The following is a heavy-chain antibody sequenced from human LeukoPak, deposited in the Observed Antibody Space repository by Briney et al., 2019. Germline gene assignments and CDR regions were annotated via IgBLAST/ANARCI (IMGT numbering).Heavy chain of an antibody. CDR3: ARDLGYGALDP. CDR1: GFTFTTYW. CDR2: INPDGSQT. J-gene: IGHJ5*02. D-gene: IGHD4-17*01. Sequence: GGSLRLSCAASGFTFTTYWMNWVRQVPGKGLEWVALINPDGSQTTYVDSVKGRFTISRDNAENSLYLQMNTLRAEDTAVYYCARDLGYGALDPWGQGTLVTVSS. V-gene: IGHV3-7*01.